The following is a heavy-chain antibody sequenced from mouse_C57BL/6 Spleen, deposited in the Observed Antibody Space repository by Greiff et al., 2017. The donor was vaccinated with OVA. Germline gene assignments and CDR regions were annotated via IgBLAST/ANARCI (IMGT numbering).Heavy chain of an antibody. CDR1: GYTFTSYW. CDR2: IYPSDSET. Sequence: VQLQQPGAELVRPGSSVKLSCKASGYTFTSYWMDWVKQRPGQGLEWIGNIYPSDSETHYNQKFKDKATLTVDKSSSTAYMQLSSLTSEDSAVYYCARGREYYFDYWGQGTTLTVSS. V-gene: IGHV1-61*01. J-gene: IGHJ2*01. CDR3: ARGREYYFDY.